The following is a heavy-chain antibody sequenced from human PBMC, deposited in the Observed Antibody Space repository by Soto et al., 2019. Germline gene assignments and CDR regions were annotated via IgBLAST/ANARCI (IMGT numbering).Heavy chain of an antibody. CDR3: ASAYGGYADY. Sequence: SETLSLTCTVSGGSISSYDWSRIRQPPGKRLEWIGYIYYSGSTNYNPSLKSRVTISVDTSKNQFSLKLSSVTAADTAVYYCASAYGGYADYWGQGALVTVSS. D-gene: IGHD5-12*01. J-gene: IGHJ4*02. V-gene: IGHV4-59*01. CDR1: GGSISSYD. CDR2: IYYSGST.